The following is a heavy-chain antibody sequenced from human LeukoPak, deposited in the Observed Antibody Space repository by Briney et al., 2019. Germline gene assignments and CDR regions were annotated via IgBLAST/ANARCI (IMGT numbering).Heavy chain of an antibody. CDR1: GGTFSSYA. Sequence: GASVNVSCTASGGTFSSYAISWVRQAPGQGLEWMGGIIPIFGTANYAQKFQGRVTITADESTSTAYMELSSLRSEDTAVYYCARDLGVGSKDWGQGTLVTVSS. V-gene: IGHV1-69*13. J-gene: IGHJ4*02. CDR3: ARDLGVGSKD. D-gene: IGHD1-26*01. CDR2: IIPIFGTA.